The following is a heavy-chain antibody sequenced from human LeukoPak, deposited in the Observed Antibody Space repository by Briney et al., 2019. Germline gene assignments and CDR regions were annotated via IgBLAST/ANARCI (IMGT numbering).Heavy chain of an antibody. CDR1: GYTFTGYY. Sequence: ASVKVSCKASGYTFTGYYMHWVRQAPGQGFEWMGWINPNTGDTNYAQKFQGRVTMTRDTTISAAFMELTRLTSDDTAVYYCASYPRYSSSPPFDYWGPGTLVTVSS. CDR3: ASYPRYSSSPPFDY. D-gene: IGHD6-6*01. V-gene: IGHV1-2*02. CDR2: INPNTGDT. J-gene: IGHJ4*02.